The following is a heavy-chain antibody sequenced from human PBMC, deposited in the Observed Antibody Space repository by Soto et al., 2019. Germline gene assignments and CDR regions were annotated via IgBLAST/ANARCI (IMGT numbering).Heavy chain of an antibody. V-gene: IGHV1-8*01. J-gene: IGHJ5*02. Sequence: QVPLVQSGAEVKKPGASVRVSCKASGYAFINHNINWVRQATGQGLEWMGWMNPKSGNTGYAQKFQGRVTMTRSTSISTAYMELTSLTSEDTAVYYCARDIILEPAASNWFDPWGQGTLVTVSS. CDR2: MNPKSGNT. D-gene: IGHD2-2*01. CDR3: ARDIILEPAASNWFDP. CDR1: GYAFINHN.